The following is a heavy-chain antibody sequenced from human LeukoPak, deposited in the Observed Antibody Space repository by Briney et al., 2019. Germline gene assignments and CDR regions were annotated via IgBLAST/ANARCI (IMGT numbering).Heavy chain of an antibody. CDR2: IRYDGSNK. CDR1: GFTFSSYG. CDR3: ACGDLTVPAASYFDY. Sequence: PGGSLRLSCAASGFTFSSYGMHWVRQAPGKGLEWVAFIRYDGSNKYYADSVKGRFTISRDNSKNTLYLQMNSLRAEDTAVYYCACGDLTVPAASYFDYWGQGTLVTVSS. V-gene: IGHV3-30*02. D-gene: IGHD2-2*01. J-gene: IGHJ4*02.